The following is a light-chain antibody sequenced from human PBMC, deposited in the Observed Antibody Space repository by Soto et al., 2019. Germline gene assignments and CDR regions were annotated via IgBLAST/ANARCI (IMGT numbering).Light chain of an antibody. J-gene: IGKJ3*01. CDR2: GAS. CDR1: QSVSTY. V-gene: IGKV3-15*01. CDR3: QKYDSAPFS. Sequence: ETVLTQSPATLSLSPGESATLSCRASQSVSTYLAWYQQKPGQPPRLLIYGASTRATGIPARFSGSGSGTEFTLTISSLQPEDVATYYCQKYDSAPFSFGPGTKVDIK.